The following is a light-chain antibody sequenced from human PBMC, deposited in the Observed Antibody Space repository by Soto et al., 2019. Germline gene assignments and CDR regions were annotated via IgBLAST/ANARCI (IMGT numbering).Light chain of an antibody. V-gene: IGLV1-44*01. CDR2: GND. CDR3: AVWDGSLNAVV. CDR1: SSNIGSRT. J-gene: IGLJ2*01. Sequence: QSVLTQAPSASGTPGQRVTISCSGSSSNIGSRTVNWYQQLPGTAPKLLMYGNDQRPSGVPDRFSGSKSGTSASLAISGLQSEDEADYYCAVWDGSLNAVVFGGGTQLTVL.